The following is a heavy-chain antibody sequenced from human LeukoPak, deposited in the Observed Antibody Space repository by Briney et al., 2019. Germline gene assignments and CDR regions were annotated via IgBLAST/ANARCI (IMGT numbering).Heavy chain of an antibody. CDR1: GGSISSYY. CDR2: IYYSGST. D-gene: IGHD6-6*01. V-gene: IGHV4-59*08. J-gene: IGHJ2*01. Sequence: PSETLSLTCTVSGGSISSYYWSWIRQPPGKGLEWIGYIYYSGSTNYNPSLKSRVTISVDTSKNQFSLKLSSVTAADTAVYYCARQGLVYWYFDLWGRGTLVTVSS. CDR3: ARQGLVYWYFDL.